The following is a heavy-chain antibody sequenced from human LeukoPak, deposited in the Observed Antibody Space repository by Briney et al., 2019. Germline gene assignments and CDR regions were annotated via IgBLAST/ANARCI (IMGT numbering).Heavy chain of an antibody. D-gene: IGHD3-10*01. J-gene: IGHJ6*04. CDR2: IYTSGST. Sequence: PSETLSLTCTVSGGSISSGSYYWSWIRQPAGKGLEWIGRIYTSGSTNYNPSLKSRVTISVDTSKSQFSLKLSSVTAADTAVYYCARDVVRGVISLDVWGKGTTVTISS. CDR1: GGSISSGSYY. V-gene: IGHV4-61*02. CDR3: ARDVVRGVISLDV.